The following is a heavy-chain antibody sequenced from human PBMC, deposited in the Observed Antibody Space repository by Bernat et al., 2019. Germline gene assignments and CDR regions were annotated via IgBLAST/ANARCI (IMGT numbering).Heavy chain of an antibody. Sequence: QVRLVQSGSELKKPGASVKVSCKASGYIFSNYAMNWVRQAPGQGLEWMGWINTNTGNPMYAQGFTGRFVFSLDTSVSTAYLQISSLKAEDTAVYYCARVLAPDCSGGSFYSLGVYYWGQGTVVTVSS. CDR2: INTNTGNP. D-gene: IGHD2-15*01. CDR3: ARVLAPDCSGGSFYSLGVYY. CDR1: GYIFSNYA. V-gene: IGHV7-4-1*02. J-gene: IGHJ4*02.